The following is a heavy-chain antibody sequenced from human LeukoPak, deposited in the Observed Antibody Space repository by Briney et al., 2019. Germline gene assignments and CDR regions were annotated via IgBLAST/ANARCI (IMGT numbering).Heavy chain of an antibody. D-gene: IGHD6-19*01. CDR3: GRDQGGSIGWYGDY. V-gene: IGHV3-30*04. Sequence: GGSLRLSCAASGFTFSSYAMDWVRQAPGKGLEWVAFISNDGTNKYYADSVKGRFTISRNNSKNTLHLQMNSLRAEDTAVYYCGRDQGGSIGWYGDYWGQGTLVTVSS. CDR2: ISNDGTNK. CDR1: GFTFSSYA. J-gene: IGHJ4*02.